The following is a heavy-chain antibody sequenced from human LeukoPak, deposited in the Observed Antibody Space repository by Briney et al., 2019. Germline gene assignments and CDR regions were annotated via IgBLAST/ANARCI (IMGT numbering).Heavy chain of an antibody. CDR1: GGSISSYY. Sequence: SETLSPTCTVSGGSISSYYWSWIRQPAGKGLEWIGRIYTSGSTNYNPSLKSRVTMSVDTSKNQFSLKLSSVTAADTAVYYCARGGRDGYNGGYYYYYMDVWGKGTTVTISS. CDR2: IYTSGST. V-gene: IGHV4-4*07. J-gene: IGHJ6*03. CDR3: ARGGRDGYNGGYYYYYMDV. D-gene: IGHD5-24*01.